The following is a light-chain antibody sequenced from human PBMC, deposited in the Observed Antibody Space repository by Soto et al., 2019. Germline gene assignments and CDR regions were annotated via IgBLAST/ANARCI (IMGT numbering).Light chain of an antibody. V-gene: IGKV1-39*01. CDR1: QSISSY. CDR2: AAS. CDR3: QQSYSTPRT. Sequence: DIQMTQSPSSLSASVGDRVTITCRASQSISSYLNWYQQKPGKAPKLLIYAASSLQSGVPSRFSGSGAGTEFTPTISSLQPEDFATYYCQQSYSTPRTFGQGTKVEIK. J-gene: IGKJ1*01.